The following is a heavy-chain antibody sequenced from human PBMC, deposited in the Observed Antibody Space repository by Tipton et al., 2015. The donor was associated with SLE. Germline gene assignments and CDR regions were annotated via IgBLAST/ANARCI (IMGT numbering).Heavy chain of an antibody. Sequence: TLSLTCAVSGYSISSGYYWGWIRQPPGKGLEWIGSIYHSGSTYYNTSISSRVTISVDTSKNQFSLKLSSVTAADTAVYSCARDHSSPRTGYYSYGMDVWGQGTTVTVSS. J-gene: IGHJ6*02. CDR1: GYSISSGYY. CDR3: ARDHSSPRTGYYSYGMDV. V-gene: IGHV4-38-2*02. D-gene: IGHD6-19*01. CDR2: IYHSGST.